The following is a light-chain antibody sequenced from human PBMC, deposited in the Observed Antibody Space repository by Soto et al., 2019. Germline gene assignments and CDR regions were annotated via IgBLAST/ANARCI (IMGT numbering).Light chain of an antibody. V-gene: IGLV2-14*01. J-gene: IGLJ1*01. CDR1: SSDVGAYNY. Sequence: QSVLTQPASVSGSPGQSITISCTGTSSDVGAYNYNSWYQQYPGEAPKVIIYDVSHRPAGVSNRFSGSKSGNTASLTISDLQTQDEADYYCSSYTSATTEVFGTGTKVTVL. CDR2: DVS. CDR3: SSYTSATTEV.